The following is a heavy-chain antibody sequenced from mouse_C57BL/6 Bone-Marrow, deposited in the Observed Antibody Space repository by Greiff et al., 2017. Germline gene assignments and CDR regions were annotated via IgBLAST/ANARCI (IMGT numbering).Heavy chain of an antibody. D-gene: IGHD1-1*01. Sequence: EVMLVESGGGLVKPGGSLKLSCAASGFTFSSYAMSWVRQTPEKRLEWVATISDGGSYTYYPDNVKGRFTISRDNAKNNLYLQMSHLKSEDTAVYYCAIYGSSSFDYWGQGTTLTVSS. CDR3: AIYGSSSFDY. J-gene: IGHJ2*01. CDR1: GFTFSSYA. V-gene: IGHV5-4*03. CDR2: ISDGGSYT.